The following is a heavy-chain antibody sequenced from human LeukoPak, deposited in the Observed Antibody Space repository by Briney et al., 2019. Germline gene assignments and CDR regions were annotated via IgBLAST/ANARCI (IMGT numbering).Heavy chain of an antibody. J-gene: IGHJ6*03. D-gene: IGHD2-15*01. CDR2: IYPGDSDT. CDR1: GYSFTSYW. Sequence: GESLKISCKGSGYSFTSYWIGWVRQVPGKGLEWMGIIYPGDSDTRYSPSFQGQVTISADKSISTAYLQWSSLKASDTAMYYCARRASSFYYYMDVWGKGTTVTVSS. CDR3: ARRASSFYYYMDV. V-gene: IGHV5-51*01.